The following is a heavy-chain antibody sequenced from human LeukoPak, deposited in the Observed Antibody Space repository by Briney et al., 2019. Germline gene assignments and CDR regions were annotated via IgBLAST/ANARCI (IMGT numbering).Heavy chain of an antibody. D-gene: IGHD6-19*01. Sequence: GGSLRLSCAASGFTFSSYSMNWVRQAPGEGLEWVSSISSSSSYIYYADSVKGRFTISRDNAKNSLYLQMNSLRAEDTAVYYCARGGLIAVARSDYWGQGTLVTVSS. V-gene: IGHV3-21*01. CDR2: ISSSSSYI. J-gene: IGHJ4*02. CDR3: ARGGLIAVARSDY. CDR1: GFTFSSYS.